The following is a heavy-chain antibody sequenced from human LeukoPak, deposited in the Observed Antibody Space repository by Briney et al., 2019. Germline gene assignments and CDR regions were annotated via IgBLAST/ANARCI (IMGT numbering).Heavy chain of an antibody. Sequence: ASVKVSCKAFGYTFTSHYMHWVRQAPGQGLEWMGIINPRGGSTSYAQKFQGRVTLTRDTSTSTVYMGLSSLRSEDTAVYYCATARRLEGYCSSITCLVPYNWLDPWGQGTLVTVSS. D-gene: IGHD2-2*01. J-gene: IGHJ5*02. V-gene: IGHV1-46*01. CDR3: ATARRLEGYCSSITCLVPYNWLDP. CDR2: INPRGGST. CDR1: GYTFTSHY.